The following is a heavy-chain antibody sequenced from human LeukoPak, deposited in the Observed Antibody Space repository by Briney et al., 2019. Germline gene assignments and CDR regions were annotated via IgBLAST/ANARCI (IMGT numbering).Heavy chain of an antibody. CDR1: GFTFDDYG. Sequence: GGSLRLSCAASGFTFDDYGMSWVRQAPGKGLEWVSGINWNGGSTAYADSVKGRFTISRDNAKNSLYLQMNSLRSEDTALYYCARGRFLEWLPVPDYWGQGTLVTVSS. V-gene: IGHV3-20*04. D-gene: IGHD3-3*01. CDR3: ARGRFLEWLPVPDY. J-gene: IGHJ4*02. CDR2: INWNGGST.